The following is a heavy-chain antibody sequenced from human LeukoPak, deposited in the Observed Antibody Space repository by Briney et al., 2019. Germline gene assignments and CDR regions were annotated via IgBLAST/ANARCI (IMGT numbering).Heavy chain of an antibody. Sequence: PSETLSLTCTVSGGSISSYYWSWIRQPPGKGPEWIGYIYYSGSTNYNPSLKSRVTISVDTSKNQFSLKLSSVTAADTAVYYCARRGSGWYSWFDPWGQGTLVTVSS. CDR2: IYYSGST. CDR3: ARRGSGWYSWFDP. CDR1: GGSISSYY. D-gene: IGHD6-19*01. J-gene: IGHJ5*02. V-gene: IGHV4-59*08.